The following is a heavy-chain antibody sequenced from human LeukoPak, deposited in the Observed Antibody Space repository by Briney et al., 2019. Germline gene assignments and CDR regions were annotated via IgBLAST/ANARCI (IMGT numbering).Heavy chain of an antibody. CDR3: ARRELRFLEWSSYYFDY. V-gene: IGHV4-61*02. Sequence: SQTLSLPCTVSGGSISSGSYYWSWTRQRAGKGLEWIGRIYTSGSTNYNPSLKSRVTISVDTSKNQFSLKLSSVTAADTAVYYCARRELRFLEWSSYYFDYWGQGTLVTVSS. J-gene: IGHJ4*02. CDR2: IYTSGST. D-gene: IGHD3-3*01. CDR1: GGSISSGSYY.